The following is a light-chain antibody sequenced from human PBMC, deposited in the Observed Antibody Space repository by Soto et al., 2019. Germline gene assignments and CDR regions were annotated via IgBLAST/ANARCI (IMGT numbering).Light chain of an antibody. V-gene: IGKV3-11*01. CDR1: QSVSSY. J-gene: IGKJ1*01. CDR2: DAS. Sequence: EIVLTLSPATLPLSPGERATLSCRASQSVSSYLAWYQQKPGQAPRLLIYDASNRATGIPARFSGSGSGTDFTLTISSLEPEDFAVYYCQQYSNWPRTFGQGTMVDIK. CDR3: QQYSNWPRT.